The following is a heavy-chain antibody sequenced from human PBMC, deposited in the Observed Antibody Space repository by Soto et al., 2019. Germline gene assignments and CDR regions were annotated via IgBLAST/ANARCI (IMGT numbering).Heavy chain of an antibody. D-gene: IGHD4-17*01. CDR3: ARDGDSKPFDY. CDR1: GGSISSYY. J-gene: IGHJ4*02. Sequence: SETLSLTCTVSGGSISSYYWSWIRQPPGKGLEWIGYIYYSGSTNYNPSLKSRVTISVDTSKNQFSLKLSSVTAADTAVYYCARDGDSKPFDYWGQGTLVTVSS. CDR2: IYYSGST. V-gene: IGHV4-59*13.